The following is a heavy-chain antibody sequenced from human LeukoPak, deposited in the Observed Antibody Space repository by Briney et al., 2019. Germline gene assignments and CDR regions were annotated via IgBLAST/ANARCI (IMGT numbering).Heavy chain of an antibody. CDR1: GYTLTELS. CDR3: ARDRIVETTADAFDI. Sequence: ASVKVSCKVSGYTLTELSMHWVRQAPGQGLEWMGWINPNSGGTNYAQKFQGRVTMSRDTSLSTAYVELSRLRSDDTAVYYCARDRIVETTADAFDIWGQGTMVTVSS. D-gene: IGHD1-26*01. CDR2: INPNSGGT. V-gene: IGHV1-2*02. J-gene: IGHJ3*02.